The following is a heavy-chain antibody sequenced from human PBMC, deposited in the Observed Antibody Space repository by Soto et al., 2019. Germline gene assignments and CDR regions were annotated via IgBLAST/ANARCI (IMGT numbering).Heavy chain of an antibody. CDR2: IYHSGNT. V-gene: IGHV4-30-2*01. J-gene: IGHJ4*02. CDR1: GGSISSSGYS. D-gene: IGHD2-21*01. CDR3: ASEGCGGDCFDY. Sequence: SETLSLTCAVSGGSISSSGYSWSWIRQPPGKGLEWIGYIYHSGNTYYNPSLKSRVTISVDRSKNQFSLKLSSVTAADTAVYYCASEGCGGDCFDYWGQGTLVTVSS.